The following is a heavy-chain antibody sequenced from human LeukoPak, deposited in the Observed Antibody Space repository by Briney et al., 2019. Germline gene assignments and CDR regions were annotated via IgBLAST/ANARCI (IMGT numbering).Heavy chain of an antibody. CDR1: GYSISSGYY. CDR2: IYHSGST. D-gene: IGHD3-16*02. Sequence: PSETLSLTCTVSGYSISSGYYWGWIRQPPGKGLEWIGSIYHSGSTYYNPSLKSRVTISVDTSKNQFSLKLSSVTTADTAVYYCARESRLRLGELSYYFDYWGQGTLVTVSS. V-gene: IGHV4-38-2*02. J-gene: IGHJ4*02. CDR3: ARESRLRLGELSYYFDY.